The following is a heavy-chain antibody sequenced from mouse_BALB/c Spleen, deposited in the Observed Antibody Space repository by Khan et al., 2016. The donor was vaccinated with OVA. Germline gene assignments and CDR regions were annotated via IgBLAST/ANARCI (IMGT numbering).Heavy chain of an antibody. D-gene: IGHD2-14*01. J-gene: IGHJ4*01. V-gene: IGHV3-2*02. CDR2: ISSTGST. Sequence: EVQLVESGPGLVKHSQSLSLTCTVTGYSITSDYAWNWIRQFPGNTLEWVGYISSTGSTSSNPSLKSRISITRDTSKNQFFLQLRSVTSEDTATYYCARSLYYSYGYALDYWGRGTSVTVSS. CDR1: GYSITSDYA. CDR3: ARSLYYSYGYALDY.